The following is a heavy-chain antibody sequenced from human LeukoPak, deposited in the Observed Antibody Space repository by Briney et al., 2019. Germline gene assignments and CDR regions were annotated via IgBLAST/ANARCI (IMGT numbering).Heavy chain of an antibody. J-gene: IGHJ6*02. Sequence: ASVTVSYKASVYTFTVYYIHWVRQAPGQGLEWMGWINPSSGGTHYAENFQGRVTVTRDTSISTAYMELSSLRSDDTAVYYCARDREQSYVDVWGQGTTVTVSS. CDR2: INPSSGGT. D-gene: IGHD1/OR15-1a*01. V-gene: IGHV1-2*02. CDR1: VYTFTVYY. CDR3: ARDREQSYVDV.